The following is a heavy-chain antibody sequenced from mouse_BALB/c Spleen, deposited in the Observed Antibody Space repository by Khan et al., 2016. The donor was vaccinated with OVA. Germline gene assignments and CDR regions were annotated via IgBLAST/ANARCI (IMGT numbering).Heavy chain of an antibody. CDR1: GFTFSTYG. V-gene: IGHV5-6*01. J-gene: IGHJ3*01. Sequence: EVQLLESGGDLVKPGGSLKLSCAASGFTFSTYGMSWVRQTPDKRLEWVATVSTGGGYTYYPDSVKGRFTISRDNAKNTLYLQMSSLKSEDTAMFYCARLAYYYDSEGCAYWGQGTLVTVSA. CDR2: VSTGGGYT. D-gene: IGHD1-1*01. CDR3: ARLAYYYDSEGCAY.